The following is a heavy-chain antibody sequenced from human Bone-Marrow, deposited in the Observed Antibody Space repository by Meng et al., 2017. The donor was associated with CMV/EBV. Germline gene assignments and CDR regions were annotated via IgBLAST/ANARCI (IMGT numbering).Heavy chain of an antibody. CDR2: IKQDGSEK. J-gene: IGHJ4*02. V-gene: IGHV3-7*01. D-gene: IGHD2-2*01. CDR1: GFTFSNYW. CDR3: ARERQDVVVPAAIDY. Sequence: GESLKISCAAPGFTFSNYWMNWVRQAPGKGLEWVANIKQDGSEKYYVDSVKGRFTISRDNAKNSLYLQMNSLRAEDTAVYYCARERQDVVVPAAIDYWGQGTLVTVSS.